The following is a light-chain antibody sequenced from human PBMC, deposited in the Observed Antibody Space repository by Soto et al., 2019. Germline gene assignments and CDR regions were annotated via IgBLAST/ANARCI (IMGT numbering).Light chain of an antibody. CDR2: DAS. CDR3: QQYNSYSR. CDR1: QSISSW. Sequence: DIQMTQSPSTLSASVGDRVTITCRASQSISSWLAWYQQKPGKAPKLLIYDASSLESGVPSRFSGSGSGTEFTLTISSLQPDDFATYYCQQYNSYSRFGGGTKVAIK. J-gene: IGKJ4*01. V-gene: IGKV1-5*01.